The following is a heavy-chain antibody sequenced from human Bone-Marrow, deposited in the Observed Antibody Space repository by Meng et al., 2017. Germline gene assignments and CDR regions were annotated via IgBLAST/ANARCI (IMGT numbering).Heavy chain of an antibody. CDR3: ARKAGNCISTTCYSLDY. V-gene: IGHV1-69*13. CDR1: GGIFSNYV. J-gene: IGHJ4*02. Sequence: SVKVSCKALGGIFSNYVIGWVRQAPGQGLEWMGGINAVFGTTNYAQKFHNRVTITSDESTSTVYMELTRLTSEDTAVYFCARKAGNCISTTCYSLDYRGQGTLVTVSS. CDR2: INAVFGTT. D-gene: IGHD2-2*01.